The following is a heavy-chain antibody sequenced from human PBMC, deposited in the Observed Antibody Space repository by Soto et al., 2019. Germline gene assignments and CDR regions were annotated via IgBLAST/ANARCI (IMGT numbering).Heavy chain of an antibody. CDR2: INHSGST. CDR3: ARPLYDILTGYYY. J-gene: IGHJ4*02. Sequence: SETLSLTCAVYGGSFSGYYWSWIRQPPGKGLEWIGEINHSGSTNYNPSLKSRVTISVDTSKNQFSLKLSSVTAADTAVYYCARPLYDILTGYYYWGQGTLVTVSS. CDR1: GGSFSGYY. D-gene: IGHD3-9*01. V-gene: IGHV4-34*01.